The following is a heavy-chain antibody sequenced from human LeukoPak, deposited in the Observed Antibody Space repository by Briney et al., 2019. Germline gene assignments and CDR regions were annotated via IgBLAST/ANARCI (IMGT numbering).Heavy chain of an antibody. Sequence: AAVKVSCKASGYTFIDCYIHWVRQAPGEGLEWVGRINPNSGGTNYAQKLQGRVTMTTDTSTSTAYMELRSLRSDDTAVYYCARYDSSGLIDYWGQGTLVTVSS. CDR2: INPNSGGT. CDR1: GYTFIDCY. CDR3: ARYDSSGLIDY. V-gene: IGHV1-2*06. J-gene: IGHJ4*02. D-gene: IGHD3-22*01.